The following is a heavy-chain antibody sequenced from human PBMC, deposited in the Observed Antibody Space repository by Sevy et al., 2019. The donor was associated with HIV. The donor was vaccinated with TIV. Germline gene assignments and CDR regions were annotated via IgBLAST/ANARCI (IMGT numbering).Heavy chain of an antibody. CDR3: ARAFCSGGSCYSLAF. CDR1: GYTFTSYR. D-gene: IGHD2-15*01. V-gene: IGHV1-18*01. CDR2: ISPLNGDT. Sequence: ASVKVSCEASGYTFTSYRIYWVRQAPGQGLEWMGWISPLNGDTNYAQNFQGRVTMITDTSTSTAYMELRSLRSDDTAVYFCARAFCSGGSCYSLAFWGQGALVTVSS. J-gene: IGHJ4*02.